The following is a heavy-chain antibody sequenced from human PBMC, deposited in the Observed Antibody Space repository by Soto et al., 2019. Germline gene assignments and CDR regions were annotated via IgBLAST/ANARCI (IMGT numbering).Heavy chain of an antibody. V-gene: IGHV4-34*01. CDR2: ISHSGIT. Sequence: SETLFLPCAVYGWSLSRYYWSWIRQPPGKGLEWIGEISHSGITNYNPSLKSRVTMSIDTSKNQFSLKLNSVTAAYTAVYYCASLRDTNGYYNVDYWGQGTLVTVSS. J-gene: IGHJ4*02. D-gene: IGHD3-22*01. CDR3: ASLRDTNGYYNVDY. CDR1: GWSLSRYY.